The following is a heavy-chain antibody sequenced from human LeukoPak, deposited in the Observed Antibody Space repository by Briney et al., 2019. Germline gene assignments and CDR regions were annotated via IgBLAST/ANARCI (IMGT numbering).Heavy chain of an antibody. V-gene: IGHV1-46*01. CDR3: ARALKNGSGSYPYGMDV. D-gene: IGHD3-10*01. J-gene: IGHJ6*02. CDR2: INPSGGST. Sequence: ASVKVSCKASGYTFTSYYMHWVRQAPGQGLEWMGIINPSGGSTSYAQKFQGRVTMTRDTSTSTVYMELSSLRSEDTAVYYCARALKNGSGSYPYGMDVWGQGTTVTVSS. CDR1: GYTFTSYY.